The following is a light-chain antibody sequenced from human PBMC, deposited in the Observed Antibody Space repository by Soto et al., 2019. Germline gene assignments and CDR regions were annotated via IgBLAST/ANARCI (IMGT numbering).Light chain of an antibody. CDR3: RLFPGHGVV. CDR1: TGAVTSGYY. CDR2: STT. V-gene: IGLV7-43*01. J-gene: IGLJ2*01. Sequence: VVTQEPSLTVSPGGTVTPTCPSSTGAVTSGYYPNWFQQRPGQPPRALIYSTTYKHSWTPARFSGALLGGRAPLTLSGAQPEDEADYYCRLFPGHGVVFGGGTKLTVL.